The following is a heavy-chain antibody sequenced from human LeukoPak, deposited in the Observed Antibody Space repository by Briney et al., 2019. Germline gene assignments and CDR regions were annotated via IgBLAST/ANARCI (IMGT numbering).Heavy chain of an antibody. CDR1: GFTFSSYD. CDR3: ARGVDNWFDP. J-gene: IGHJ5*02. V-gene: IGHV3-13*04. Sequence: PGGSLRLSCAASGFTFSSYDMHWVRQATGKGLEWVSAVGTAGDTYYPGSVKGRFTISRENAKNSLYLQMNSLRAGDTAVYYRARGVDNWFDPWGQGTLVTVSS. CDR2: VGTAGDT. D-gene: IGHD5-12*01.